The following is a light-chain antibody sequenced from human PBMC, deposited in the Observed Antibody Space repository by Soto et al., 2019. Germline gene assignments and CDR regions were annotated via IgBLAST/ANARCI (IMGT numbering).Light chain of an antibody. J-gene: IGLJ1*01. Sequence: QSVLTQPPSVSEAPGQRVTISCTGSSSNIGAGYEAHWYQQVPGTAPKLLIYENNNRPSWVPDRFSGSKSGTSASLAITGLQVEDEAEYYCQSYDSSLSGYVFGTGTKLTVL. CDR3: QSYDSSLSGYV. V-gene: IGLV1-40*01. CDR1: SSNIGAGYE. CDR2: ENN.